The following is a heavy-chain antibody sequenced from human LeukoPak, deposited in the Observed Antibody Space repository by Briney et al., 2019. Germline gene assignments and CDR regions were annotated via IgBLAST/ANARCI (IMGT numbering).Heavy chain of an antibody. CDR1: GYSLSNSW. CDR2: IYPGDSHT. Sequence: GESLKISCKASGYSLSNSWIGWVRQMPGKGLDWMGIIYPGDSHTIYSLSFQGQITISADKSITTAYLQWSSLEASDTDMYYCARQRTSENWFDSWGQGTPVTVSS. CDR3: ARQRTSENWFDS. V-gene: IGHV5-51*01. J-gene: IGHJ5*01. D-gene: IGHD1-14*01.